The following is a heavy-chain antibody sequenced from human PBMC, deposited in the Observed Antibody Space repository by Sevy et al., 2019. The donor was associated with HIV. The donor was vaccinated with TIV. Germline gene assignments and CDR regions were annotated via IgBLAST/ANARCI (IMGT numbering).Heavy chain of an antibody. CDR3: ARDLHCSGGSCSGAFDY. D-gene: IGHD2-15*01. Sequence: ASVKVSCKASGGTFSSYAISWVRQAPGQGLEWMGGIIPIFGTANYAQKFQGRVTITADESTSTAYMELSSLRSEDTAGYYCARDLHCSGGSCSGAFDYWGQGTLVTVSS. CDR1: GGTFSSYA. V-gene: IGHV1-69*13. J-gene: IGHJ4*02. CDR2: IIPIFGTA.